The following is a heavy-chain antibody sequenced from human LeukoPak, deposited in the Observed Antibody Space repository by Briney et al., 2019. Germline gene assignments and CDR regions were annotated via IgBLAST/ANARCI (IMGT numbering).Heavy chain of an antibody. Sequence: GGSLRLSCAASGFTFSTQWMSWVRQAPGKGLEWVAIVNQGGTQKYYVDSVKGRFTISRDNSKNTLFLQMNSLRAEDTAVYYCAKGGEVSSWYKRLKLYFDYWGQGTLVTVSS. CDR1: GFTFSTQW. J-gene: IGHJ4*02. CDR3: AKGGEVSSWYKRLKLYFDY. CDR2: VNQGGTQK. D-gene: IGHD6-13*01. V-gene: IGHV3-7*01.